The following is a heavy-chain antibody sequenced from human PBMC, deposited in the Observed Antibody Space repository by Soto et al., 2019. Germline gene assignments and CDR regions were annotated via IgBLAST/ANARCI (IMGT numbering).Heavy chain of an antibody. CDR3: ARDKAGIAAAGYSWFDP. J-gene: IGHJ5*02. CDR2: IYYSGST. V-gene: IGHV4-59*01. Sequence: SETLSLTCTVSGGSISSYYWSWIRQPPGKGLEWIGYIYYSGSTNYNPSLKSRVTISVDTSKNQFSLKLSSVTAADTAVYYCARDKAGIAAAGYSWFDPWGQGTLVTVSS. D-gene: IGHD6-13*01. CDR1: GGSISSYY.